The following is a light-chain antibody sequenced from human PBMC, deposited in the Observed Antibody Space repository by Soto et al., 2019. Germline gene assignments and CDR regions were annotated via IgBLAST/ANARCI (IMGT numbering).Light chain of an antibody. Sequence: DIQLTQSPSFLSASVGDRVTITCRASQDVSSHVAWYQQKPGKAPKLLIYAASTLQSGVPSRFSGSGSGTEFTLTISSLQPEDFATYYCQHLNSYPITFGQGTRLEIK. J-gene: IGKJ5*01. CDR3: QHLNSYPIT. V-gene: IGKV1-9*01. CDR1: QDVSSH. CDR2: AAS.